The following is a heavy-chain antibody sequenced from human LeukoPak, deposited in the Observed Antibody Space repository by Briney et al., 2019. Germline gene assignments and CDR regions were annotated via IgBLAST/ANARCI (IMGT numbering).Heavy chain of an antibody. Sequence: PSETLSLTCTVSGGSISSSSCYWGWLRQPPGKGLEWIGSISYSGNTYYNPSLKSRVTISIDTSKNQFSLKLNSVTAADTAVYYCARNSALGYSYGLDYWGQGTLITVSS. J-gene: IGHJ4*02. CDR1: GGSISSSSCY. CDR3: ARNSALGYSYGLDY. V-gene: IGHV4-39*07. CDR2: ISYSGNT. D-gene: IGHD5-18*01.